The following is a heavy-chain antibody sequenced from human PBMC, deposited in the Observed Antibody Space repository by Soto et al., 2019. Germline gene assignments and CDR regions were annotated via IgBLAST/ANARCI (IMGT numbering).Heavy chain of an antibody. J-gene: IGHJ6*02. CDR2: IYYSGST. D-gene: IGHD3-16*01. CDR3: ARGGPRYYYYYGMDV. CDR1: GGSISSGGYY. Sequence: QVQLQESGPGLVKPSQTLSLTCTVSGGSISSGGYYWSWIRQHPGKGLEWIGYIYYSGSTYYNPSLKSRVTISVDTSKNQFSLKLSSVTAADTAVYYCARGGPRYYYYYGMDVWGQGTTVTVSS. V-gene: IGHV4-31*03.